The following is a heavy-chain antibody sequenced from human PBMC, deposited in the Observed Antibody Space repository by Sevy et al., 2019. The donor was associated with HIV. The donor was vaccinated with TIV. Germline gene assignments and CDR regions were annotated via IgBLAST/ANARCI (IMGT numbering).Heavy chain of an antibody. Sequence: GGSLRLSCAASGFTFSSYSMNWVRQAPGKGLEWVSSISSSSSYIYYADSVKGRFTISRDNAKNSLYLQMNSLRAEDTAVYYCARAGTSGRDVYNYVGYWGQGTLVTVSS. V-gene: IGHV3-21*01. J-gene: IGHJ4*02. D-gene: IGHD5-12*01. CDR1: GFTFSSYS. CDR2: ISSSSSYI. CDR3: ARAGTSGRDVYNYVGY.